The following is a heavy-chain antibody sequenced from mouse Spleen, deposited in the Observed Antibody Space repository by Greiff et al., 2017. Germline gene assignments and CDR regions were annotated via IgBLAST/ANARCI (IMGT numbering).Heavy chain of an antibody. CDR3: TKITTAYFDY. CDR2: IDPETGGT. J-gene: IGHJ2*01. CDR1: GYTFTDYE. V-gene: IGHV1-15*01. D-gene: IGHD1-2*01. Sequence: VKLQESGAELVRPGASVTLSCKASGYTFTDYEMHWVKQTPVHGLEWIGAIDPETGGTAYNQKFKGKAILTADKSSSTAYMELRSLTSEDSAVYYCTKITTAYFDYWGQGTTLTVSS.